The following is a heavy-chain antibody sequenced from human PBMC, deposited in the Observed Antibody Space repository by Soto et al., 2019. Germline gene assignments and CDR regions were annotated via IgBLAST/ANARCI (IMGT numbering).Heavy chain of an antibody. V-gene: IGHV3-30-3*01. CDR3: ARDLDIAAGAYYFLY. CDR1: GFTFNRYP. D-gene: IGHD6-13*01. J-gene: IGHJ4*02. CDR2: ISNDGGDK. Sequence: QVRLVESGGGVVQPGRSLRLSCAASGFTFNRYPMHWVRQAPGKGLEWVTVISNDGGDKHYADSVKGRFTISRDNSKNRLFLQLNSLRAEDTAVYYCARDLDIAAGAYYFLYWGQGTLVTVSS.